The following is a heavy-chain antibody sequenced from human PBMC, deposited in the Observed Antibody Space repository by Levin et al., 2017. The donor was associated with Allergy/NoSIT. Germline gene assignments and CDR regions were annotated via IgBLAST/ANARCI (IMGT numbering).Heavy chain of an antibody. J-gene: IGHJ5*02. CDR3: ARQPGYSSSWYNWFDP. V-gene: IGHV4-39*01. Sequence: SCTVSGGSISSSSYYWGWIRQPPGKGLEWIGSIYYSGNTYYNPSLMSRVTISVDTSKNQFSLKLSSVTATDTAVYYCARQPGYSSSWYNWFDPWGQGTLVTVSS. D-gene: IGHD6-13*01. CDR1: GGSISSSSYY. CDR2: IYYSGNT.